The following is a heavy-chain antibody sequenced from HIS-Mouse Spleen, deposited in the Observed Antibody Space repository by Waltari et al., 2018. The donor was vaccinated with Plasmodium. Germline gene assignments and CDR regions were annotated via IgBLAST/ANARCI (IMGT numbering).Heavy chain of an antibody. D-gene: IGHD2-21*02. Sequence: QVQLQQLGAGLLKPSETLSLTCAVYGGSFSGYYWSWIRQPPGKGLEWIGEINHSGSTNYNPSLKSRVTISVDTSKNQFSLKLRSVTAADTAVYYCARGRRIVVVTAPRGFFDYWGQGTLVTVSS. CDR2: INHSGST. J-gene: IGHJ4*02. V-gene: IGHV4-34*01. CDR1: GGSFSGYY. CDR3: ARGRRIVVVTAPRGFFDY.